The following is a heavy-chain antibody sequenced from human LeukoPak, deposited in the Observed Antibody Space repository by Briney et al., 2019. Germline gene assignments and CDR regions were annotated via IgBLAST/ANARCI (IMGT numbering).Heavy chain of an antibody. Sequence: SVKVSCKASGGTFSSYAISWVRQAPGQGLEWMGGIIPIFGTANYAQKFQGRVTITADESTSTAYMELNSLRSEDTAVYYCARSSYDSSGCLDYWGQGTLVTVSS. V-gene: IGHV1-69*13. J-gene: IGHJ4*02. CDR2: IIPIFGTA. D-gene: IGHD3-22*01. CDR3: ARSSYDSSGCLDY. CDR1: GGTFSSYA.